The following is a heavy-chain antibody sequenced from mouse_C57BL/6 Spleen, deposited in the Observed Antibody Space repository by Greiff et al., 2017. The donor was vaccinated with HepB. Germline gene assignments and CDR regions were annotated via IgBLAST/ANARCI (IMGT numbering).Heavy chain of an antibody. CDR3: AREDYGGGYAMDY. CDR2: IDPSDSET. CDR1: GYTFTSYW. V-gene: IGHV1-52*01. D-gene: IGHD1-1*01. J-gene: IGHJ4*01. Sequence: QVQLQQPGAELVRPGSSVKLSCKASGYTFTSYWMHWVKQRPIQGLEWIGNIDPSDSETHYNQKFKDKATLTVDKSSSTAYMQLSSLTSEDSAVYYCAREDYGGGYAMDYWGQGTSVTVSS.